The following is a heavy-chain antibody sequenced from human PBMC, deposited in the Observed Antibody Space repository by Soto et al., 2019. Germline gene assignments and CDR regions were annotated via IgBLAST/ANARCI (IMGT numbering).Heavy chain of an antibody. Sequence: GGSLRLSCAASGFTFIDYYMSWIRQAPGKGLEWVSYISSSGSTIYYADSVKGRFTISRDNAKNSLNLQMNSLRAEDTAVYYCARARRGVGVLYGMDVWGQGTTVTVSS. J-gene: IGHJ6*02. CDR3: ARARRGVGVLYGMDV. V-gene: IGHV3-11*01. CDR2: ISSSGSTI. D-gene: IGHD1-26*01. CDR1: GFTFIDYY.